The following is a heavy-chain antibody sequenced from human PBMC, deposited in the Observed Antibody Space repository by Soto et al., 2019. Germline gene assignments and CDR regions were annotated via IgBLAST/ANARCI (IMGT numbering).Heavy chain of an antibody. CDR2: IWYDGSNK. CDR3: ARVNYDFWSGYLGHAFDI. V-gene: IGHV3-33*01. J-gene: IGHJ3*02. CDR1: GFTFSSYC. Sequence: GGSLRLSCAASGFTFSSYCMHWVRQSPGKGLEWVAVIWYDGSNKYYADSVKGRFTISRDNSKNTLYLQMNSLRAEDTAVYYCARVNYDFWSGYLGHAFDIWGQGTMVTVSS. D-gene: IGHD3-3*01.